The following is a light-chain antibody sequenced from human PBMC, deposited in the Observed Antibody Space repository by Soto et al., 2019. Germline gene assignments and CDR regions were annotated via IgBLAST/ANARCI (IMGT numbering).Light chain of an antibody. J-gene: IGLJ1*01. Sequence: QSALTQPPSVSGSPGQLLTISCTGTSSDVDDYRYVSWYQQYPGKAPKLVIYDGTKRPSGVPDRFSGSNSGNTASLTISGLQAEDEADYYCCSYVTTPEIFGTGTKVTVL. CDR2: DGT. V-gene: IGLV2-11*01. CDR1: SSDVDDYRY. CDR3: CSYVTTPEI.